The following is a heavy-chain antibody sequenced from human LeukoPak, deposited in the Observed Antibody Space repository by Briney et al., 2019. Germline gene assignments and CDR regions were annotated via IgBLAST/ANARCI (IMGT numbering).Heavy chain of an antibody. CDR3: ARHPTGTTVVTQPIDY. CDR1: GGSISSYY. V-gene: IGHV4-39*01. Sequence: SETLSLTCTVSGGSISSYYWGWIRQSPGKGLEWIGSIYYSGSTYYNPSLKSRITISVDTSKNQFSLKLSSVTAADTAVYYCARHPTGTTVVTQPIDYWGQGTLVTVSS. J-gene: IGHJ4*02. D-gene: IGHD4-23*01. CDR2: IYYSGST.